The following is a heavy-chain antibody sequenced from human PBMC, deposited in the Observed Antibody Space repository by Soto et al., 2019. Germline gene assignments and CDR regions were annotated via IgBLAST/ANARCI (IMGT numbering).Heavy chain of an antibody. CDR2: IYTSGST. CDR3: ARERVIYNWNDVAGLWFDP. CDR1: GGSISSYY. Sequence: SETLSLTCTVSGGSISSYYWSWIRQPAGKELEWIGRIYTSGSTNYNPSLKSRVTMSVDTSKNQFSLKLSSVTAADTAVYYCARERVIYNWNDVAGLWFDPWGQGTLVTVSS. J-gene: IGHJ5*02. D-gene: IGHD1-1*01. V-gene: IGHV4-4*07.